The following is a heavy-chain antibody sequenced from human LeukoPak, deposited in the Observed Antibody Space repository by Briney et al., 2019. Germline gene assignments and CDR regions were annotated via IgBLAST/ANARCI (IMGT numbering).Heavy chain of an antibody. J-gene: IGHJ4*02. V-gene: IGHV3-74*01. CDR2: INSDGRII. D-gene: IGHD6-19*01. CDR1: GFTFSNYW. CDR3: ARGRWLGQGDY. Sequence: PGGSLRLSCAAPGFTFSNYWMHWVRQVPGKGLVWVSHINSDGRIINYADSVKGRFTISTDDSKNTLYLQMNSLRAEDTAVYYCARGRWLGQGDYWGQGTLVTVSS.